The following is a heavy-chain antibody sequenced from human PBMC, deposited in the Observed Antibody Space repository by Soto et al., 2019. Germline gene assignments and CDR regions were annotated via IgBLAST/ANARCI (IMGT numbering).Heavy chain of an antibody. CDR2: IIPILGIA. CDR3: ASNYGGNSA. J-gene: IGHJ5*01. CDR1: GGTFSSYT. D-gene: IGHD4-17*01. Sequence: QVQLVQSGAEVKKPGPSVKVSCKASGGTFSSYTISWVRQAPGQGLEWMGRIIPILGIANYAQKFQCRGTITADKSTSTAYMEQSSLRSEDTAVYYCASNYGGNSAWGHGTLVTVSS. V-gene: IGHV1-69*02.